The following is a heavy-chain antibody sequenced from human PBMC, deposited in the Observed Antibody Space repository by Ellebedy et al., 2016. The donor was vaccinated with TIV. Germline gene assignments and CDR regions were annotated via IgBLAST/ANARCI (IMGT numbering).Heavy chain of an antibody. V-gene: IGHV3-11*01. CDR1: GFTFSDCY. J-gene: IGHJ4*02. D-gene: IGHD6-19*01. CDR2: ISTSGSLI. Sequence: PGGSLRLSCAASGFTFSDCYMNWIRQAPGKGLEWISYISTSGSLIYYADPVKGRFTISRDNAKNSVYLQIDSLRAEDTAVYYCAASEYMSGWSAIDYWGQGTLVTVSS. CDR3: AASEYMSGWSAIDY.